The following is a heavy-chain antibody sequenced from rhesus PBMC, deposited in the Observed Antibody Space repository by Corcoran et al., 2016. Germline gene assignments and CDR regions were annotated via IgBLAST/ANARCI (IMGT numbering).Heavy chain of an antibody. D-gene: IGHD6-31*01. CDR1: GGSVSSSNW. Sequence: QVQLQESGPGLVKPSETLSLTCAVSGGSVSSSNWWSWIRQPPGKGLEWIGYISGSSGSTYYNPPLKSRGTSSTGTSKNQFSLKRSSVPAADTAVYYCARDPSVYSSGRVPFDYWGQGVLVTVSS. CDR3: ARDPSVYSSGRVPFDY. V-gene: IGHV4-65*01. J-gene: IGHJ4*01. CDR2: ISGSSGST.